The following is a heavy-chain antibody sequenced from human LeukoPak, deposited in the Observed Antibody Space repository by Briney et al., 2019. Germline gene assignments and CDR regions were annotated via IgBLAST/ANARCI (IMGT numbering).Heavy chain of an antibody. CDR1: GGSISRAAYY. Sequence: SETLSLTCTVSGGSISRAAYYWGWVRQPPAKGLDWIGSIYYTGTTYYSPSLQTRATLSFDTSKNQFSLKLTSVTATDTAVYFCARRPIAAGNNWFDPWGQGTLVTVSS. CDR3: ARRPIAAGNNWFDP. D-gene: IGHD6-13*01. J-gene: IGHJ5*02. CDR2: IYYTGTT. V-gene: IGHV4-39*01.